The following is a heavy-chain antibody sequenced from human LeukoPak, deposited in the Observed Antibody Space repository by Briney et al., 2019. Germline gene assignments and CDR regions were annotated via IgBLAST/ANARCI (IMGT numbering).Heavy chain of an antibody. CDR3: ASAVADNFDY. CDR1: GFTFSSYG. V-gene: IGHV3-30*03. D-gene: IGHD6-19*01. CDR2: ISYDGSNK. Sequence: GGSLRLSGAASGFTFSSYGMRWVRQAPGKGLEWVAVISYDGSNKYYADSVKGRFTISRDNSKNTLYLQMNSLRAEDTAVYYCASAVADNFDYWGQGTLVTVSS. J-gene: IGHJ4*02.